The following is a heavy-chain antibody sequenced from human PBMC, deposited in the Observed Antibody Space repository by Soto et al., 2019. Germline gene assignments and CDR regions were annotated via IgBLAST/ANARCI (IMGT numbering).Heavy chain of an antibody. CDR2: IYHSGST. J-gene: IGHJ3*02. D-gene: IGHD6-13*01. Sequence: SEALALTCAVAGSSTNSGNCWSSVGHAPGKGLEWIGEIYHSGSTNYNPSLKSRVPISVDKSKNQFSLKLSSVTAADTAVYYCARGGTRAAAGKWWAFDIWGQGTMVT. CDR3: ARGGTRAAAGKWWAFDI. CDR1: GSSTNSGNC. V-gene: IGHV4-4*02.